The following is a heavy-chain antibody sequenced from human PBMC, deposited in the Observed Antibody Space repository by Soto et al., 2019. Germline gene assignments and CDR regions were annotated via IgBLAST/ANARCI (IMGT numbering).Heavy chain of an antibody. V-gene: IGHV4-59*01. Sequence: SETLSLTCTVSGGSISSYYWSWIRQPPGKGLEWIGYIYYSGSTNYNPSLKSRVTISVDTSKNQFSLKLSSVTAADTAVYYCARSRGSSSWYGSIDYWGQGNLVTVSS. CDR2: IYYSGST. CDR3: ARSRGSSSWYGSIDY. D-gene: IGHD6-13*01. J-gene: IGHJ4*02. CDR1: GGSISSYY.